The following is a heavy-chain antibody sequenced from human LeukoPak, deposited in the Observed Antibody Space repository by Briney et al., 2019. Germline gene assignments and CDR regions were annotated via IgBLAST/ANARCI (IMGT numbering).Heavy chain of an antibody. V-gene: IGHV3-7*03. D-gene: IGHD6-19*01. CDR3: VRDSGWFHFDY. CDR2: IKEDGSAE. Sequence: GGSLRLSCAASGFRFGSYWMTWVRQAPGKGLEWVAHIKEDGSAENYVDSVKGRFSISRDNAKNSLYLQMNSLRVEDTAVYYCVRDSGWFHFDYWGQGILVTVSP. CDR1: GFRFGSYW. J-gene: IGHJ4*02.